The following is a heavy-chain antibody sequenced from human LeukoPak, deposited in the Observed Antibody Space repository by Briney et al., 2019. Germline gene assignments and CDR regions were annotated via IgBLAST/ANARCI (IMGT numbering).Heavy chain of an antibody. CDR2: IYPGDSDT. Sequence: GESLKISCKGSGSTFTSYWIGWVRQLPGKGLEWMGIIYPGDSDTRYSPSFQGQVTISADKSISTAYLQWSSLKASDTAMYYCARQAPIAAAGTHCFDYWGQGTLVTVSS. J-gene: IGHJ4*02. V-gene: IGHV5-51*01. CDR3: ARQAPIAAAGTHCFDY. D-gene: IGHD6-13*01. CDR1: GSTFTSYW.